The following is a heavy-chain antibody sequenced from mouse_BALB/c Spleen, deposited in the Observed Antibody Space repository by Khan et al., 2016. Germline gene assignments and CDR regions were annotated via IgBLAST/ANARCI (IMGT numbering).Heavy chain of an antibody. CDR2: INPSSGYT. V-gene: IGHV1-4*02. CDR1: GYTFTSYT. J-gene: IGHJ3*01. CDR3: ARLRLRRETFAY. D-gene: IGHD2-4*01. Sequence: QVQLQQSAAELARPGASVKMSYKASGYTFTSYTMHWVKQRPGQGLEWIGYINPSSGYTEYNQKFKDKTTLTADKSSSTAYMQLSSLTSEDSAVYYCARLRLRRETFAYWGQGTLVTVSA.